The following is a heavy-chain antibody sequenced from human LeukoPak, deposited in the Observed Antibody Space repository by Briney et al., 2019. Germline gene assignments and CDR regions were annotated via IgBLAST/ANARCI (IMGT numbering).Heavy chain of an antibody. Sequence: SETLSLTCTVSGGSISSYYWSWIRQPPGKGLEWIGYIYYSGCTNYNPSLKSRVTISVDTSKNQFSLKLSSVTAADTAVYYCARRMVAVAGPFDPWGQGTLVTVSS. CDR1: GGSISSYY. D-gene: IGHD6-19*01. V-gene: IGHV4-59*01. J-gene: IGHJ5*02. CDR2: IYYSGCT. CDR3: ARRMVAVAGPFDP.